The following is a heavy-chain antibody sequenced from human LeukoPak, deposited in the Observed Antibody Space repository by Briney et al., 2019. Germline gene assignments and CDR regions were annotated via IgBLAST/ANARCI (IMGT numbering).Heavy chain of an antibody. Sequence: GASVKVSCRASGRTFSSYAISWVQQAPGQGLEWMGRIIPILGIANYAQKFKGRVTITADKSTSTAYMELSSLRSEDTAVYYCARGRDGYLGDYWGQGTLVTVSS. CDR2: IIPILGIA. D-gene: IGHD5-24*01. CDR1: GRTFSSYA. J-gene: IGHJ4*02. V-gene: IGHV1-69*04. CDR3: ARGRDGYLGDY.